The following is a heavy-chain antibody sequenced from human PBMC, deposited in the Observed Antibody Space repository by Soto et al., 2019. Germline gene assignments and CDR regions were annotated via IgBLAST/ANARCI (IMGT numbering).Heavy chain of an antibody. J-gene: IGHJ3*01. Sequence: QVQLVESGGGVVQPGRSLRLSCAASGFTFSTYGMHWVRQAPGKGLEWVALISYDGSNNYYADSVRGRFTIARDNSKNALYLQMNSLRAEDTAVFYCARGPGIVGAVIDAFDVWGQGTMVTVSS. CDR1: GFTFSTYG. D-gene: IGHD1-26*01. CDR2: ISYDGSNN. V-gene: IGHV3-30*03. CDR3: ARGPGIVGAVIDAFDV.